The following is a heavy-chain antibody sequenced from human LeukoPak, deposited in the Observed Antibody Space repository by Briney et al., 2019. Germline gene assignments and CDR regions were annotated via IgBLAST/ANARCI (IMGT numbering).Heavy chain of an antibody. J-gene: IGHJ6*03. Sequence: PGGSLRLSCAASGFTFSSYWMSWVRQVPGKGLEWVANIKQVGSEKYYVDSVKGRFTISRDNAKNSLYLQMNSLRAEDTAVYYCARESGDGYNFNYYYYYMDVWGKGTTVTVSS. V-gene: IGHV3-7*01. CDR1: GFTFSSYW. CDR2: IKQVGSEK. CDR3: ARESGDGYNFNYYYYYMDV. D-gene: IGHD5-24*01.